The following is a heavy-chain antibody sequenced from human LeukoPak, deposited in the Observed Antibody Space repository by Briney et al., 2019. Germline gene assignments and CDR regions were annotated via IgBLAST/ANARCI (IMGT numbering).Heavy chain of an antibody. CDR1: GFTFSSYV. Sequence: GGSLRLSCAASGFTFSSYVMNWVRQAPGKGLEWVSSINSGSTYTYYTESVKGRFTVSRDNAKNSLFLQMNSLRAEDTAIYYCARSLTTLTYEGYWGQGTLVTVSS. CDR3: ARSLTTLTYEGY. V-gene: IGHV3-21*01. CDR2: INSGSTYT. J-gene: IGHJ4*02. D-gene: IGHD1-1*01.